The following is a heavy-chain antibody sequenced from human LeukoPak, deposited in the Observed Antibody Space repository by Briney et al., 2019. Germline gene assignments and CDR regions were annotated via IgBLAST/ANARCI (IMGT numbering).Heavy chain of an antibody. CDR1: GFTFSDYF. Sequence: AGGSLRLSCAASGFTFSDYFMSWIRQGPGKGLEWASHIDSSGTIYYADSVKGRATISRDNAKNSLYLQMNSLRAEDTAVYYCARPAYCGGNCYYFPDYWGQGTLVTVSS. V-gene: IGHV3-11*04. D-gene: IGHD2-21*02. CDR3: ARPAYCGGNCYYFPDY. J-gene: IGHJ4*02. CDR2: IDSSGTI.